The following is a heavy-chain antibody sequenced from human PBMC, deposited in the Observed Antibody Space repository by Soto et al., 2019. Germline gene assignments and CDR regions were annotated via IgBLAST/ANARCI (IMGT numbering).Heavy chain of an antibody. V-gene: IGHV1-46*03. Sequence: QVQLVQSGAEVKKPGASVKVSCKASVYTFTSYYMHWVRQAPGQGLEWMGIINPSGGSTSYAQKLQGRVTMTRDTSTSTVYMELSSLRSEDTAVYYCARVRGSTKSGFDPWGQGTLVTVSS. CDR2: INPSGGST. D-gene: IGHD3-10*01. CDR3: ARVRGSTKSGFDP. CDR1: VYTFTSYY. J-gene: IGHJ5*02.